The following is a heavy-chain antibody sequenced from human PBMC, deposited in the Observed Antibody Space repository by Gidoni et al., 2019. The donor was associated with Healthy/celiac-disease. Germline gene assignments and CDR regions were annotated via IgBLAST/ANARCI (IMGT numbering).Heavy chain of an antibody. Sequence: EVQLLESGGGLVQPGGSLRLSCAASGLTFSSFAMSWVRQAPGKGLEWVSAISGSGGSTYYADSVKGRFTIYRDNSKNTLYLQMNSLRAEDTAVYYCAKEGSGSHNFDYWGQGTLVTVSS. V-gene: IGHV3-23*01. D-gene: IGHD1-26*01. CDR1: GLTFSSFA. CDR2: ISGSGGST. CDR3: AKEGSGSHNFDY. J-gene: IGHJ4*02.